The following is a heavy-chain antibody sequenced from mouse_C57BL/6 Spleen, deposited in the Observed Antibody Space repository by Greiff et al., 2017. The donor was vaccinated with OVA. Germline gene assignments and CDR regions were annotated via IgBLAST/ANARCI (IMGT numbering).Heavy chain of an antibody. V-gene: IGHV5-4*01. CDR1: GFTFSSYA. CDR3: AREDITTVVAPFAY. D-gene: IGHD1-1*01. J-gene: IGHJ3*01. CDR2: ISDGGSYT. Sequence: EVQLVESGGGLVKPGGSLKLSCAASGFTFSSYAMSWVRQTPEKRLEWVATISDGGSYTYYPANVKGRFTISRDNAKNNLYLQMSHLKSEDTAMYYCAREDITTVVAPFAYWGQGTLVTVSA.